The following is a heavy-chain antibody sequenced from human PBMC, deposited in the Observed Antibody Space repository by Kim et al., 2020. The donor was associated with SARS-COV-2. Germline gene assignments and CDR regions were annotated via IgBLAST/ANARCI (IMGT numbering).Heavy chain of an antibody. V-gene: IGHV3-43*02. CDR3: AKDIFRVVPYFYYYYGIDV. J-gene: IGHJ6*02. CDR1: GFTFDDYA. D-gene: IGHD2-2*01. Sequence: GGSLRLSCAASGFTFDDYAIHWVRQAPGKGLEWVSLISGDGDRTYYADSVKGRFTISRDNSKNSLYLQMNSLRTEDTALYYCAKDIFRVVPYFYYYYGIDVWRQGTTVTVSS. CDR2: ISGDGDRT.